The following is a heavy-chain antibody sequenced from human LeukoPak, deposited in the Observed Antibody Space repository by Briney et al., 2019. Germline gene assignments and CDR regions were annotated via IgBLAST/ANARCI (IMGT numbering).Heavy chain of an antibody. CDR1: GGSISSGGYY. V-gene: IGHV4-31*03. CDR2: IYNSGST. CDR3: ARGTVTTFVAPAH. D-gene: IGHD4-17*01. J-gene: IGHJ4*02. Sequence: TLSLTCTVSGGSISSGGYYWSWIRQHPGKGLEWIGYIYNSGSTYYNPSLKSRITISVDTSKNQFSLKLSSVTAADTAVYYCARGTVTTFVAPAHWGQGTLVTVSS.